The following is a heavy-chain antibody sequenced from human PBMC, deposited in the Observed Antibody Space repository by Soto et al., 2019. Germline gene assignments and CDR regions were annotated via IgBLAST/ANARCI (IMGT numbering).Heavy chain of an antibody. CDR3: ARHPLSYCSGGSCYLHYYYYMDV. J-gene: IGHJ6*03. CDR1: GGSFSGYY. V-gene: IGHV4-34*01. Sequence: PSETLSLTCAVYGGSFSGYYWSWIRQPPGKGLEWIGEINHSGSTNYNPSLKSRVTISVDTSKNQFSLKLSSVTAADTAVYYCARHPLSYCSGGSCYLHYYYYMDVWGKGTTVTVSS. CDR2: INHSGST. D-gene: IGHD2-15*01.